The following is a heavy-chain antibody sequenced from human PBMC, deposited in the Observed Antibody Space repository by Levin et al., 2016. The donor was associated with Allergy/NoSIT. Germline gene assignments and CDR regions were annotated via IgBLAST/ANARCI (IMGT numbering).Heavy chain of an antibody. V-gene: IGHV4-59*01. CDR3: AGYNPGPEAYYYYGMDV. Sequence: WIRQPPGKGLEWIGYIYYSGSTNYNPSLKSRVTISVDTSKNQFSLKLSSVTAADTAVYYCAGYNPGPEAYYYYGMDVWGQGTTVTVSS. D-gene: IGHD1-14*01. CDR2: IYYSGST. J-gene: IGHJ6*02.